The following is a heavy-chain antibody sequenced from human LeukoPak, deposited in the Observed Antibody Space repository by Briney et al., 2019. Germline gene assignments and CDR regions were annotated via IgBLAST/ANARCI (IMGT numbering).Heavy chain of an antibody. D-gene: IGHD2-21*02. CDR3: ARFQVRAVVTALDY. V-gene: IGHV4-59*08. CDR1: GGSISSYY. Sequence: PSETLSLTCTVSGGSISSYYWSWIRQPPGKGLEWIGYIYYSGSTNYNPSLKSRVTISVDTSKNQFSLKLSSVTAADTAVYYYARFQVRAVVTALDYWGQGTLVTVSS. CDR2: IYYSGST. J-gene: IGHJ4*02.